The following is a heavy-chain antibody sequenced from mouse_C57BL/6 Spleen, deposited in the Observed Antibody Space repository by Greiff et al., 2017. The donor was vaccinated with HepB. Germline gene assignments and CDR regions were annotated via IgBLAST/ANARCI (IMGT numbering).Heavy chain of an antibody. Sequence: VQLQQSGPELVKPGASVKMSCKASGYTFTDYNMHWVKQSHGKSLEWIGYINPNNGGTSYNQKFKGKATLTVNKSSSTAYMELRSLTSEDSAVYYCARWYGSSYDAMDYWGQGTSVTVSS. V-gene: IGHV1-22*01. J-gene: IGHJ4*01. CDR1: GYTFTDYN. D-gene: IGHD1-1*01. CDR3: ARWYGSSYDAMDY. CDR2: INPNNGGT.